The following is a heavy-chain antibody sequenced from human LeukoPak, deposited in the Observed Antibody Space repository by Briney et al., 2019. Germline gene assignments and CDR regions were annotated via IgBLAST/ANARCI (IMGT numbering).Heavy chain of an antibody. D-gene: IGHD3-3*01. CDR2: ISGSGGST. CDR1: GLIYSSYA. V-gene: IGHV3-23*01. J-gene: IGHJ6*02. Sequence: GGSLRLSCAASGLIYSSYAMSWVRQAPGKGLEWVSGISGSGGSTYYAESVKGRFTISRDNSKNTLYLQMNSLRAEDTAVYYCARDQRITIFGVVTYYYGMDVWGQGTTVTVSS. CDR3: ARDQRITIFGVVTYYYGMDV.